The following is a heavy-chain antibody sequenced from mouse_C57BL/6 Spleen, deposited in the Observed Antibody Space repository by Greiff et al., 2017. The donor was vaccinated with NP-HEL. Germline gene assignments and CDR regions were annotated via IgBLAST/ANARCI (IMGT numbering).Heavy chain of an antibody. CDR2: IHPSDGDT. J-gene: IGHJ3*01. CDR1: GYTFTSYW. V-gene: IGHV1-74*01. CDR3: AIEENGYYPWFAY. D-gene: IGHD2-3*01. Sequence: QVQLQQPGAELVKPGASVKVSCKASGYTFTSYWMHWVKQRPGQGLEWIGRIHPSDGDTNYNQKFKGKATLTVDKSSSTAYMQLSSLTSEDSAVYYCAIEENGYYPWFAYWGQGTLVTVSA.